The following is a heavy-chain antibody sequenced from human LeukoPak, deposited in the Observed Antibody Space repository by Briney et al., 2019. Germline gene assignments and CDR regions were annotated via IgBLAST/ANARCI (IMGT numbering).Heavy chain of an antibody. D-gene: IGHD3-3*01. CDR2: IYHSGST. V-gene: IGHV4-30-2*01. J-gene: IGHJ3*02. CDR1: GGSISSGGYY. CDR3: ARAQKDRFLEWLGAFDI. Sequence: SSETLSLTCTVSGGSISSGGYYWSWIRQPPGKGLEWIGYIYHSGSTYYNPSLKSRVTISVDRSKNQFSLKLSSVTAADTAVYYCARAQKDRFLEWLGAFDIWGQGTMVTVSS.